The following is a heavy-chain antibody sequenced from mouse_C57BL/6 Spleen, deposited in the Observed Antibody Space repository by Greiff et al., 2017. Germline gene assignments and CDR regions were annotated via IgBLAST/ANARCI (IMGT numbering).Heavy chain of an antibody. CDR1: GYAFSSSW. Sequence: QVQLQQSGPELVKPGASVKISCKASGYAFSSSWMNWVKQRPGKGLEWIGRIYPGDGDTNYNGKFKGKATLTADKSSSTAYMQLSSLTSEDSAVYFCAKTAQATPYYAMDYWGQGTSGTVSS. J-gene: IGHJ4*01. D-gene: IGHD3-2*02. CDR3: AKTAQATPYYAMDY. V-gene: IGHV1-82*01. CDR2: IYPGDGDT.